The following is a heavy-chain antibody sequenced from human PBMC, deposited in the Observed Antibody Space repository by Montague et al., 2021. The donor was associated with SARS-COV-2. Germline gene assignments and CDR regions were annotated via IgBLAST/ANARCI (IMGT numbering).Heavy chain of an antibody. CDR1: GDSMTYFY. V-gene: IGHV4-59*01. CDR3: ARGATRTFDY. CDR2: IFYRGTT. J-gene: IGHJ4*02. Sequence: SETLSLTCTVSGDSMTYFYWSWIRQTPEKGLQWIGYIFYRGTTKYNPSLEGRVTITVDTSKDQFYLKLNSVTAADTAVYYCARGATRTFDYWGQGTRVTVSS. D-gene: IGHD1-1*01.